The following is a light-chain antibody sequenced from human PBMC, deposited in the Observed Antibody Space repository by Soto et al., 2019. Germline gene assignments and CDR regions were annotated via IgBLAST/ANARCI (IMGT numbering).Light chain of an antibody. CDR3: QQYGSSLFT. CDR1: QSVSSSY. V-gene: IGKV3-20*01. J-gene: IGKJ3*01. Sequence: EIVLTQSPGTLSLSPGERATLSCRASQSVSSSYLAWYQQKPGQAPRLLVYAASSRATGIPDRFSGSGSGTDFTLTISRLEPEDFAVYYCQQYGSSLFTFGPGNKVDIK. CDR2: AAS.